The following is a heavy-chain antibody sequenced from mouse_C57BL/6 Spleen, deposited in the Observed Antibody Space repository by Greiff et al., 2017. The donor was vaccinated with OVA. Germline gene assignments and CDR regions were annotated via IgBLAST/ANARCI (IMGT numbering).Heavy chain of an antibody. CDR1: GYTFTSYW. V-gene: IGHV1-61*01. CDR2: IYPSDSET. CDR3: ARWGWGSSYGDY. Sequence: VQLQQPGAELVRPGSSVKLSCKASGYTFTSYWMDWVKQRPGQGLEWIGNIYPSDSETHYNQKFKDKATLTVDKSSSTAYMQLSSLTSEDSAVYYCARWGWGSSYGDYWGQGTTLTVSS. J-gene: IGHJ2*01. D-gene: IGHD1-1*01.